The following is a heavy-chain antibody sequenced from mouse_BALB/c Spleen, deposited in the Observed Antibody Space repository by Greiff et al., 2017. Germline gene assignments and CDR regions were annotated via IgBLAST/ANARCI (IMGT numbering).Heavy chain of an antibody. J-gene: IGHJ4*01. V-gene: IGHV1S81*02. Sequence: VQLQQPGAELVKPGASVKLSCKASGYTFTSYWMHWVKQRPGQGLEWIGEINPSNGRTNYNEKFKSKATLTVDKSSSTAYMQLSSLTSEDSAVYYGARSLLRLEYYAMDYWGQGTSVTVSS. CDR3: ARSLLRLEYYAMDY. D-gene: IGHD1-2*01. CDR2: INPSNGRT. CDR1: GYTFTSYW.